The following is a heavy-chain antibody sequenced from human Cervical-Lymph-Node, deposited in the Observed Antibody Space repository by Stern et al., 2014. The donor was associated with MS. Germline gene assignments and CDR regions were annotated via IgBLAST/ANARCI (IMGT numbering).Heavy chain of an antibody. V-gene: IGHV3-23*04. Sequence: QLVESGGGLVQPGGSLRLSCAASGFSFSSYAMNWVRQSPGQGLERVSVIVDSSGSTKYVDSVKGRFTSSRDNSQNSLYLQMNILRAEDTAVFYCARQYSTSSSPDYWGQGTLVTVSS. CDR3: ARQYSTSSSPDY. CDR2: IVDSSGST. J-gene: IGHJ4*02. CDR1: GFSFSSYA. D-gene: IGHD2-2*01.